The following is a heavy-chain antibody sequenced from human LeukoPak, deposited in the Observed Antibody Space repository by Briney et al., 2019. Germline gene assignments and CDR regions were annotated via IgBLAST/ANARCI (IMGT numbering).Heavy chain of an antibody. Sequence: ASVNVSCKVSRYTLTELSMHCVGQAAGKGGEGMGGFDPEDGEAIYAQKFQGRVTMTEDTSTDTAYMQPSSLRSEDTDVYYCATDPWLRDSRRKSEAFDIWREGTMVSVPS. D-gene: IGHD3-22*01. J-gene: IGHJ3*02. V-gene: IGHV1-24*01. CDR2: FDPEDGEA. CDR3: ATDPWLRDSRRKSEAFDI. CDR1: RYTLTELS.